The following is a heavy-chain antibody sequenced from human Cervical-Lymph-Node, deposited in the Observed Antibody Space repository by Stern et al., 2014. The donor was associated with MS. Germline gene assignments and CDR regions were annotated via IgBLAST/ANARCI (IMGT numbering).Heavy chain of an antibody. J-gene: IGHJ4*02. CDR1: GDSISSRNW. D-gene: IGHD3-10*01. CDR2: IDHSGTA. CDR3: ARGPMIRGAYALDY. V-gene: IGHV4-4*02. Sequence: QVQLQESGPGLVKPSGTLSLICAVSGDSISSRNWWSWVRQSPGKGLEWIAEIDHSGTASYNPSHSSRATISVDPTNKKISLELTFVTAADSAIYYCARGPMIRGAYALDYWGQGTLVTVSS.